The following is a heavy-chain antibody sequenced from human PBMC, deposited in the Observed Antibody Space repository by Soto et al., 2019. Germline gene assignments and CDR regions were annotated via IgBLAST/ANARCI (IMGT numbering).Heavy chain of an antibody. V-gene: IGHV4-34*01. CDR2: INHSGST. J-gene: IGHJ4*02. Sequence: KSSETLSLTCAVYGGSFSGCYWSWIRQPPGKGLEWIGEINHSGSTNYNPSLKSRVTISVDTSKNQFSLKLSSVTAADTAVYYCIYFDYWGQGTLVTVSS. CDR1: GGSFSGCY. CDR3: IYFDY.